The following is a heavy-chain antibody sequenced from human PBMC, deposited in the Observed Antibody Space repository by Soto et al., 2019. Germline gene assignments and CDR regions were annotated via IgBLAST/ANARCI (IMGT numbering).Heavy chain of an antibody. J-gene: IGHJ4*02. D-gene: IGHD3-9*01. CDR2: ISHDGSLQ. CDR1: GFRLGSYG. Sequence: GSLRVACAASGFRLGSYGIHWVGHAPGKGLVWVEFISHDGSLQQYADSVKGRFSVSRSNSNNTAYLQMSSLRHEDSAVYYCAKDTLREILTNYFPVDYWGQGALVTVSS. CDR3: AKDTLREILTNYFPVDY. V-gene: IGHV3-30*18.